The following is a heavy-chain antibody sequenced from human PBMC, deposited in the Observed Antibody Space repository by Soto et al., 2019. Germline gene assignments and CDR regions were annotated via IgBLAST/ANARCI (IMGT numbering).Heavy chain of an antibody. D-gene: IGHD1-26*01. CDR3: ARDWWELLMDYGMDV. V-gene: IGHV3-48*02. CDR2: ISSSSTI. Sequence: GGSLRLSCAASGFTFSSYSMNWVRQAPGKGLEWVSYISSSSTIYYADSVKGRFTISRDNAKNSLYLQMNSLRDEDTAVYYCARDWWELLMDYGMDVWGQGTTVTVSS. CDR1: GFTFSSYS. J-gene: IGHJ6*01.